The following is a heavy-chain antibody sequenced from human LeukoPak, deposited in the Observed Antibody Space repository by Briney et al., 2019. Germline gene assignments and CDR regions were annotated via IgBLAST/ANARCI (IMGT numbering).Heavy chain of an antibody. V-gene: IGHV4-59*01. D-gene: IGHD2-2*01. J-gene: IGHJ6*02. CDR2: IYYSGST. CDR1: GGSISSYY. CDR3: ASGPVVPADTYYYYGMDV. Sequence: PSETLSLTCTVTGGSISSYYWSWIRQPPGKGLEWIGYIYYSGSTNYNPSLKSRVTISLDTSKNQFSLKLSSVTAADTAVYYCASGPVVPADTYYYYGMDVWGQGTTVTVSS.